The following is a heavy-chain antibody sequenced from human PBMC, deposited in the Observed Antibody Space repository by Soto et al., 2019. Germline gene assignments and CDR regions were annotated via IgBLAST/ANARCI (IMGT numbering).Heavy chain of an antibody. CDR2: IYHSGST. V-gene: IGHV4-30-2*01. Sequence: PSETLSLTCAVSGGSISSGGYSWSWIRQPPGKGLEWIGYIYHSGSTYYNPSLKSRVTISVDRSKNQFSLKLSSVTAADTAVYYCARVHIGDYYGSGSPHIDYWGQGTLVTVSS. CDR1: GGSISSGGYS. J-gene: IGHJ4*02. D-gene: IGHD3-10*01. CDR3: ARVHIGDYYGSGSPHIDY.